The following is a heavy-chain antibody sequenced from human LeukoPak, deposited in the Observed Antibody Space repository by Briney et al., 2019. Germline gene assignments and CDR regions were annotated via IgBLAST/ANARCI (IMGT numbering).Heavy chain of an antibody. D-gene: IGHD1-26*01. CDR3: AKDFGSYSGAYYFDY. Sequence: PGRSLRVSCAASGFTFVDYAMHWVRQARGKGLEWVSGISWNSGSIGYADSVKGRFTISRDNAKNSLYLQMNSLRAEDTALYYCAKDFGSYSGAYYFDYWGQGTLVTVSS. V-gene: IGHV3-9*01. J-gene: IGHJ4*02. CDR2: ISWNSGSI. CDR1: GFTFVDYA.